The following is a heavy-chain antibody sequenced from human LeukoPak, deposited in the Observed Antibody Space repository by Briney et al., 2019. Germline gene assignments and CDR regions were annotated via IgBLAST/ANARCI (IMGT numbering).Heavy chain of an antibody. Sequence: ASAKVSCKASGYTFTSYGISWVRQAPGQGLEWMGWISAYNGNTNYAQKLQGRVTMTTDTSTSTAYMELRSLRSDDTAVYYCARALITVFGVVGYYYYGMDVWGQGTTVTVSS. CDR1: GYTFTSYG. CDR3: ARALITVFGVVGYYYYGMDV. V-gene: IGHV1-18*01. D-gene: IGHD3-3*01. J-gene: IGHJ6*02. CDR2: ISAYNGNT.